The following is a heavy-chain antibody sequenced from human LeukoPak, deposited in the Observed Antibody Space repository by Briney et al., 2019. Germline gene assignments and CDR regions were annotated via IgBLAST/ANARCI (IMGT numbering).Heavy chain of an antibody. J-gene: IGHJ4*02. V-gene: IGHV3-23*01. CDR1: GFTFSDYD. D-gene: IGHD3-10*01. CDR3: AKDKRYYSGSGSYPPPFDY. CDR2: ISGSGSST. Sequence: PGGSLRLSCAASGFTFSDYDMTWIRQAPGKGLEWVSHISGSGSSTYYADSVKGRFTISRDNSKNTLYLQMNSLRAEDTAVYYCAKDKRYYSGSGSYPPPFDYLGQGTLVNVSS.